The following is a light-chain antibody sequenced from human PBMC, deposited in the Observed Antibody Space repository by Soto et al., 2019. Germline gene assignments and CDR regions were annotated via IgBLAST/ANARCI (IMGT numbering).Light chain of an antibody. CDR3: QQYGGSPIT. Sequence: EIVMTQSPATLSVSPGERATLSCRASQSVSSNLAWYQQKPGQAPRLLIYGASTRATGIPDRFSGSGSATDFTLTITRLEPEDFAVYYCQQYGGSPITFGLGTRLEIK. CDR1: QSVSSN. V-gene: IGKV3-15*01. J-gene: IGKJ5*01. CDR2: GAS.